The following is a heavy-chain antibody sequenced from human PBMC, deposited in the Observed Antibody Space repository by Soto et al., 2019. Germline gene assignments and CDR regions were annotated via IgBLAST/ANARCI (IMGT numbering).Heavy chain of an antibody. CDR2: IYSGGST. CDR1: GFTVSSNY. Sequence: GGSLRLSCAASGFTVSSNYMSWVRQAPGKGLEWVSVIYSGGSTYYADSVKGRFTISRDNSKNTLYLQMNSLRAEDTAVYYCARARYGDYSGIDYRGQGTRVTVAS. V-gene: IGHV3-66*01. J-gene: IGHJ4*02. CDR3: ARARYGDYSGIDY. D-gene: IGHD4-17*01.